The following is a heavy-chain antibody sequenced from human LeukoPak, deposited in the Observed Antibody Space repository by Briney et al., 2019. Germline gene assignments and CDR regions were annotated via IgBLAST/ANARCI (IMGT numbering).Heavy chain of an antibody. CDR1: GFTFSDYY. J-gene: IGHJ4*02. Sequence: GGSLRLSCAASGFTFSDYYMSWIRQPPGKGLEWVSYISSSSTTIYYADSVRGRFTVSRDNAKNSLYLQMDSLSAEDTAVYYCASLRGINRWGQGTLVTVSS. CDR3: ASLRGINR. D-gene: IGHD3-10*01. CDR2: ISSSSTTI. V-gene: IGHV3-11*01.